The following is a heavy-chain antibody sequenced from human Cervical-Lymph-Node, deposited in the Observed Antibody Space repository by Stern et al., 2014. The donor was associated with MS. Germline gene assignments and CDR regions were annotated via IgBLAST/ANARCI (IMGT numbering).Heavy chain of an antibody. V-gene: IGHV1-46*03. Sequence: QVQLWQSGAEIRQPGASVKVSCKASGYTFTNHAVHWVRQAPGQGLECMGTFNPSGGRTDYAQRFQGRGTMTRDSSTSTVFMELRSLIAEDTAVYYCAGPTPELGRPLSYYFYGMDVWGQGPTVTVSS. CDR1: GYTFTNHA. CDR3: AGPTPELGRPLSYYFYGMDV. D-gene: IGHD3-10*01. CDR2: FNPSGGRT. J-gene: IGHJ6*02.